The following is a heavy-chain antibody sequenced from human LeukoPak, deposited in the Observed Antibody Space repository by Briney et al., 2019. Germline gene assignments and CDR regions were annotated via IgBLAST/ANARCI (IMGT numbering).Heavy chain of an antibody. J-gene: IGHJ6*03. Sequence: GSLSLSCAASGFTFSSYTMNWVRQAPGKGLEWVANIKQDGSEKYYVDSVKGRFTISRDNAKNSLYLQMNSLRAEDTAVYYCAREKWGGYYYYYMDVWGKGTTVTVSS. CDR3: AREKWGGYYYYYMDV. D-gene: IGHD1-26*01. V-gene: IGHV3-7*01. CDR2: IKQDGSEK. CDR1: GFTFSSYT.